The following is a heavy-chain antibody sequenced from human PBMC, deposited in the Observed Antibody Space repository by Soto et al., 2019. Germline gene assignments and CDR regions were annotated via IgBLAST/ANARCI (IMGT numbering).Heavy chain of an antibody. D-gene: IGHD1-20*01. V-gene: IGHV1-18*01. CDR2: ISAYNGNL. CDR1: GYTFINYG. CDR3: ARDGISGAEPFEI. Sequence: ASVKVSCKASGYTFINYGIIWVRQAPGQGLEWMGWISAYNGNLNYAQKIQGRVTMTTDASTTTAYMELRSLRSDDTAVYYCARDGISGAEPFEIWGQGTMVTVSS. J-gene: IGHJ3*02.